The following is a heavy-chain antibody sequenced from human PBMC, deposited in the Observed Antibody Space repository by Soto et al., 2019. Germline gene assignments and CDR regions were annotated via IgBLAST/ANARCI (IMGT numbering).Heavy chain of an antibody. J-gene: IGHJ4*02. CDR3: AKDWSGLLRTPFDY. CDR2: IRGSGGST. D-gene: IGHD2-15*01. CDR1: GFIFSNYA. V-gene: IGHV3-23*01. Sequence: VQLLESGGGLVQPGGSLRLSCAASGFIFSNYAMSWVRQAPGKGLEWVSAIRGSGGSTSYADSVKGRFTISRDNSKNTLYLQMNSLRAEDTAVYYCAKDWSGLLRTPFDYWGQGTLVTVSS.